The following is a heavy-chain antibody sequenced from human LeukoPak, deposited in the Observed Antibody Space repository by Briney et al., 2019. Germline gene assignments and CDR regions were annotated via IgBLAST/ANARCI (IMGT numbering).Heavy chain of an antibody. D-gene: IGHD3-10*01. CDR1: GYTFTGYY. CDR3: ARDYYYGSGSYYGYFDY. V-gene: IGHV1-2*06. J-gene: IGHJ4*02. CDR2: INPNSGGT. Sequence: ASVKVSCKASGYTFTGYYMHWVRQAPGQGLEWMGRINPNSGGTNYAQKFQGRVTITADESTSTAYMELSSLRSEDTAVYYCARDYYYGSGSYYGYFDYWGQGTLVTVSS.